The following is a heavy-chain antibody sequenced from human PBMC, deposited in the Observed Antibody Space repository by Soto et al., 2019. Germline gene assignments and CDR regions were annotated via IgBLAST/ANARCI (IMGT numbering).Heavy chain of an antibody. D-gene: IGHD2-8*01. CDR3: ARDGGSTNGSY. V-gene: IGHV3-64*01. CDR1: GFTFSSYA. J-gene: IGHJ4*02. Sequence: GGSLRLSCAASGFTFSSYAMHWVRQAPGKGLEYVSAISSNGGSTYYANSVKGRFTISRDNSKNTLYLQMGSLRAEDMAVYYCARDGGSTNGSYWGQGTLVTVSS. CDR2: ISSNGGST.